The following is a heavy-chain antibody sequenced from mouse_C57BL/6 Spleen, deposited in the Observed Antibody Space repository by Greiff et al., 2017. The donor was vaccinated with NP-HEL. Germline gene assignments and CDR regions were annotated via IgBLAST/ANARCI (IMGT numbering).Heavy chain of an antibody. V-gene: IGHV2-6*03. CDR1: GFSLTSYG. J-gene: IGHJ3*01. D-gene: IGHD3-2*02. Sequence: VQLVESGPGLVAPSQSLSITCTVSGFSLTSYGVHWVRQPPGKGPEWLVVIWSDGSTTYNSALKSRLSISKDNSKSQVFLKMNSLQTDDTAMYYCARLDSSGFPWFAYWGQGTLVTVSA. CDR2: IWSDGST. CDR3: ARLDSSGFPWFAY.